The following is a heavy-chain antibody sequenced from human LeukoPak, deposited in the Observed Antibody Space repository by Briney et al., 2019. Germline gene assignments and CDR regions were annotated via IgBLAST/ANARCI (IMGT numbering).Heavy chain of an antibody. J-gene: IGHJ4*02. CDR3: ARDSRVGDFWSGSPFDY. CDR2: ISSSSSYI. CDR1: GFTFSSYS. V-gene: IGHV3-21*01. Sequence: PGGSLRLSCAASGFTFSSYSMNWVRQAPGKGLEWVSSISSSSSYIYYADSVKGRFTVSRDNAKNSLYLQMNSLRAEDTAVYYCARDSRVGDFWSGSPFDYWGQGTLVTVSS. D-gene: IGHD3-3*01.